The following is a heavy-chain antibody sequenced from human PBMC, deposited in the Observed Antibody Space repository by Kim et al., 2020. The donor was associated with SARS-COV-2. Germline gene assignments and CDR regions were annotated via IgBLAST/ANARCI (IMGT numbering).Heavy chain of an antibody. Sequence: ADSVKGRFTISRDNSKNTLYLQMNSLRAEDTAVYYCASYEYSSSSPYFQHWGQGTLVTVSS. J-gene: IGHJ1*01. D-gene: IGHD6-6*01. V-gene: IGHV3-30*01. CDR3: ASYEYSSSSPYFQH.